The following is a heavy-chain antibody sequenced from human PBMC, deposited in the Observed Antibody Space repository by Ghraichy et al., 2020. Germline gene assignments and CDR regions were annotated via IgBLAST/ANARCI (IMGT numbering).Heavy chain of an antibody. Sequence: SETLSLTCAVYGGSFSGYYWSWIRQPPGKGLEWIGEINHSGSTNYNPSLKSRVTISVDTSKNQFSLKLSSVTAADTAVYYCARGRRSSSWGKHFDYWGQGTLVTVSS. CDR1: GGSFSGYY. V-gene: IGHV4-34*01. J-gene: IGHJ4*02. D-gene: IGHD6-13*01. CDR3: ARGRRSSSWGKHFDY. CDR2: INHSGST.